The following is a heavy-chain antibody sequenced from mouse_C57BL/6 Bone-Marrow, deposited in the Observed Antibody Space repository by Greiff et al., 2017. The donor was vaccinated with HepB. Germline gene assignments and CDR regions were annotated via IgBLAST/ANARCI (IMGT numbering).Heavy chain of an antibody. V-gene: IGHV14-4*01. CDR3: TLLLRDYFDY. J-gene: IGHJ2*01. D-gene: IGHD1-1*01. Sequence: EVKLVESGAELVRPGASVKLSCTASGFNIKDDYMHWVKQRPEQGLEWIGWIDPENGDTEYASKFQGKATITADTSSNTAYLQLSSLTSEDTAVYYCTLLLRDYFDYWGQGTTLTVSS. CDR2: IDPENGDT. CDR1: GFNIKDDY.